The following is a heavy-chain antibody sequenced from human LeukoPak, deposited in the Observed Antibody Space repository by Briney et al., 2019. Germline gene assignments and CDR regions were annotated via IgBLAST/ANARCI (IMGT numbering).Heavy chain of an antibody. J-gene: IGHJ4*02. V-gene: IGHV1-18*01. CDR3: ARDRGDILTGYYRLDY. Sequence: ASVKVSCKASGYTFTSYGISWVRQAPGQGLEWMGWISAYNGNTNYAQKLQGRVTMTTDTSTSTAYMELRSLRSDDTAVYYCARDRGDILTGYYRLDYWGQGTLVIVSS. D-gene: IGHD3-9*01. CDR1: GYTFTSYG. CDR2: ISAYNGNT.